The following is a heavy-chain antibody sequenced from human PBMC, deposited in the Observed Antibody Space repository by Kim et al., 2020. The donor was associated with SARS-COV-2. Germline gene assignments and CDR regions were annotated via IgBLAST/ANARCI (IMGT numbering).Heavy chain of an antibody. CDR3: ARALLGYDSSGYGYYYGMDV. CDR2: ISSSSSYI. Sequence: GGSLRLSCAASGFTFSSYSMNWVRQAPGKGLEWVSSISSSSSYIYYADSVKGRFTISRDNAKNSLYLQMNSLRAEDTAVYYCARALLGYDSSGYGYYYGMDVWGQGTTVTVSS. J-gene: IGHJ6*02. D-gene: IGHD3-22*01. V-gene: IGHV3-21*01. CDR1: GFTFSSYS.